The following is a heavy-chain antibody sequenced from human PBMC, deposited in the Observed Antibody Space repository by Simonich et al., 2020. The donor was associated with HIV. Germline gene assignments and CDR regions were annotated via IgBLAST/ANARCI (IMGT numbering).Heavy chain of an antibody. CDR1: GGSFSGYY. J-gene: IGHJ4*02. D-gene: IGHD4-17*01. CDR3: ARGTVTGGDARFDY. V-gene: IGHV4-34*01. Sequence: QVHLQQWGAGLLKPSETLSLTCAVYGGSFSGYYWSWIRQPPGKGLEWIGEINHSGITNSNPSLKSRVTISLDTSKNQFSLKLNSVTAADTAVYYCARGTVTGGDARFDYWGQGTLVTVSS. CDR2: INHSGIT.